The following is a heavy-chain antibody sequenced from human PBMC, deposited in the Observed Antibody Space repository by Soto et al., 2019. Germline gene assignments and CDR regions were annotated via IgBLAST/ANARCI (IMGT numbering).Heavy chain of an antibody. CDR1: GGSISSGGYS. J-gene: IGHJ4*02. V-gene: IGHV4-30-2*01. CDR2: ISHTGGT. CDR3: ARLNGDPDY. D-gene: IGHD7-27*01. Sequence: QLQLQESGSRLVKPSQTLSLTCAVSGGSISSGGYSWRWIRQPPGKGLEWIGYISHTGGTYYNPSLKSRVAISVDRSKNQFSLKLNSVTAADTAVYYCARLNGDPDYWGQGILVTVSS.